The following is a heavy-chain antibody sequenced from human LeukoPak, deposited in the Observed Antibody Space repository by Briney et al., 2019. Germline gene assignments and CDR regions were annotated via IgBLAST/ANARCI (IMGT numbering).Heavy chain of an antibody. CDR3: ARRYSSSHNEI. CDR1: GYTFTGYY. CDR2: MNPNSGNT. V-gene: IGHV1-8*02. J-gene: IGHJ4*02. D-gene: IGHD6-13*01. Sequence: GASVKVSCKASGYTFTGYYMHWVRQAPGQGLEWMGWMNPNSGNTGYAQKFQGRVTMTRNTSISTAYMELSSLRSEDTAVYYCARRYSSSHNEIWGQGTLVTVSS.